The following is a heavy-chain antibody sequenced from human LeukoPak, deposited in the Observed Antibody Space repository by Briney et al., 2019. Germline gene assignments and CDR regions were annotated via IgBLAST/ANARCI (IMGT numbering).Heavy chain of an antibody. D-gene: IGHD4-23*01. CDR2: IYHSGST. CDR1: GGSISSYY. V-gene: IGHV4-4*09. J-gene: IGHJ4*02. Sequence: SETLSLTCTVSGGSISSYYWGWIRQPPGKGLEWIGYIYHSGSTDYNPSLKSRVTISVDTSKSQFSLKLTSVTAADTAVYYCATLTTVVTAYYFDHWGQGTLVTVSS. CDR3: ATLTTVVTAYYFDH.